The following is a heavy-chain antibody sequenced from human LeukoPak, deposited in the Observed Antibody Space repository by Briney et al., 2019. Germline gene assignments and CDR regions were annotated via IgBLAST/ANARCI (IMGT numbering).Heavy chain of an antibody. CDR2: TSSSGSAI. V-gene: IGHV3-48*03. Sequence: GGPLRLSCEASGFPFGNYVMNWVRQAPGRGLEWVSYTSSSGSAIYYADSVKGRFTISRGNAKTSMYLQMNSLRAEDTAVYYCARGGYPYGMDVWGPGTTVTVSS. J-gene: IGHJ6*02. CDR1: GFPFGNYV. D-gene: IGHD3-16*02. CDR3: ARGGYPYGMDV.